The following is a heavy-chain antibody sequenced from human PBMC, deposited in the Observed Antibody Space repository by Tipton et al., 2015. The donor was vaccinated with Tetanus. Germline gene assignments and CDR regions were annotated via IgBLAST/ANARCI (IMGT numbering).Heavy chain of an antibody. CDR1: GGPIRDSDYY. CDR3: AGLYYYDSASYPLY. J-gene: IGHJ4*02. Sequence: TLSLTCSVSGGPIRDSDYYWGWVRQPPGKGLEWIGSIFYTGSTYYNPSLKSRVTMSVDTSKNQFSLSLRSVTAADRAVFYCAGLYYYDSASYPLYWGQGTLVTVSS. CDR2: IFYTGST. D-gene: IGHD3-10*01. V-gene: IGHV4-39*01.